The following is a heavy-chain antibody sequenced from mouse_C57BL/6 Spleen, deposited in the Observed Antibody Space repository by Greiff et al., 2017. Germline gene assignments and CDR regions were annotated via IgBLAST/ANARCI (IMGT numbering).Heavy chain of an antibody. D-gene: IGHD2-4*01. CDR3: ASDYSDEERFAMDY. CDR1: GFTFSDYG. V-gene: IGHV5-17*01. Sequence: DVMLVESGGGLVKPGGSLKLSCAASGFTFSDYGMHWVRQAPETGLEWVAYISSGSSTNYYADPVKGRFTISRDHAKNNLFLQMTSLRSEDTAMYYCASDYSDEERFAMDYWGQGTSVTVSS. CDR2: ISSGSSTN. J-gene: IGHJ4*01.